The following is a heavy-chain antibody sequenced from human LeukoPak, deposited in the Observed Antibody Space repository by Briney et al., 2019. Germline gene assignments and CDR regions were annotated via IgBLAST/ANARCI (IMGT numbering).Heavy chain of an antibody. D-gene: IGHD3-10*01. CDR1: GGSISSSSYY. V-gene: IGHV4-39*07. CDR3: ASSYMVRGWA. Sequence: SETLSLTCTVSGGSISSSSYYWGWIRQPPGKGLEWIGSIYYSGSTYYNPSLKSRVTISVDTSKNQFSLKLSSVTAADTAVYYCASSYMVRGWAWGQGTLVTVSS. J-gene: IGHJ5*02. CDR2: IYYSGST.